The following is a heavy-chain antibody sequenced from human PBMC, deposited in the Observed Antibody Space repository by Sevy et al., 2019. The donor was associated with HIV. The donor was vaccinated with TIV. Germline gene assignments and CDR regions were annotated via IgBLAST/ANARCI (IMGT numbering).Heavy chain of an antibody. CDR3: ARDKTILEGRYGMDV. Sequence: GGSLRLSCAASGFSFSDNNMNWVRQAPGKGLEWVSFISSGSGYIYYADSMKGRFTISRDNAKNSLYLQLNSLRAEDTAVYYCARDKTILEGRYGMDVWGQGTTVTVSS. CDR2: ISSGSGYI. J-gene: IGHJ6*02. CDR1: GFSFSDNN. D-gene: IGHD3-3*01. V-gene: IGHV3-21*01.